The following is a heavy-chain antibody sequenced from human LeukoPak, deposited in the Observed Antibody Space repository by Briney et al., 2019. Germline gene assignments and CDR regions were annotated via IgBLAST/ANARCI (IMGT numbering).Heavy chain of an antibody. CDR1: GFTFSTYW. CDR2: IKQDGTEK. D-gene: IGHD3-10*01. Sequence: PGRSLRLSCAASGFTFSTYWMTWVRQAPGKGLEWVAIIKQDGTEKYYVDSVKGRFSISRDNAKNSLYLQMNSLRVEDTAVYYCAREGFSDWGQGTLVTVSS. CDR3: AREGFSD. J-gene: IGHJ4*02. V-gene: IGHV3-7*01.